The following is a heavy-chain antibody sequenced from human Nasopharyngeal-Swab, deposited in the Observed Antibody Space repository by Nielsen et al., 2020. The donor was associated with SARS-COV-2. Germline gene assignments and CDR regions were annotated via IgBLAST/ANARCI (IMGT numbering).Heavy chain of an antibody. V-gene: IGHV4-34*01. J-gene: IGHJ3*02. D-gene: IGHD2-15*01. CDR2: INHSGST. Sequence: SGTLSLTCAVYGGSFSGYYWSWIRPPPGKGLEWIGEINHSGSTNYNPSLKSRVTISVDTSKNQFSLKLSSVTAADTAVYYCARAGGYCSGGSCYRYGAFDIWGQGTMVTVSS. CDR3: ARAGGYCSGGSCYRYGAFDI. CDR1: GGSFSGYY.